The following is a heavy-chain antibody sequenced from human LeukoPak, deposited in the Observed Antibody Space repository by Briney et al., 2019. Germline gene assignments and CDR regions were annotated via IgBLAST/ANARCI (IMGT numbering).Heavy chain of an antibody. CDR1: GFTFCSYA. CDR3: ARMSTSSPSVL. CDR2: TSGSGITT. D-gene: IGHD2/OR15-2a*01. V-gene: IGHV3-23*01. J-gene: IGHJ4*02. Sequence: PGGSLRLSRAPSGFTFCSYAISWVRQAPGKGLEWVSSTSGSGITTYYGDSVKGRFTTSRDNSKNTLYLQMNSLRAEDTAVYYCARMSTSSPSVLWGQGTLVTVSS.